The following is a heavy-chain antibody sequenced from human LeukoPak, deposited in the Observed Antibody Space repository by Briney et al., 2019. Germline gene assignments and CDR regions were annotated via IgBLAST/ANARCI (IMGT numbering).Heavy chain of an antibody. CDR1: GFTFSSYGM. CDR2: VYHTGDT. Sequence: GTLRLSCAASGFTFSSYGMSWVRQPPGKGLEWIGEVYHTGDTNYNPSLKSRITISVDKSKNQFSLKLTSVTAADTAVYYCTRGGTDALSYWGQGTLVTVSS. V-gene: IGHV4-4*02. D-gene: IGHD3-16*01. J-gene: IGHJ4*02. CDR3: TRGGTDALSY.